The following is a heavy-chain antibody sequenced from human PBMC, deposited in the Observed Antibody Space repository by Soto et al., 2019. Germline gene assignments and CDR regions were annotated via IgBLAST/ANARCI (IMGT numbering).Heavy chain of an antibody. Sequence: GASVKVSCKASGYTFTSYGISWVRQAPGQGLEWMGWISAYNGNTNYAQKLQGRVTMTTDTSTSTAYMELRSLRSDDTAVYYCARGAKIADEPTPGLYYYYYGMDVWGQGTTVTVPS. D-gene: IGHD6-13*01. CDR2: ISAYNGNT. CDR1: GYTFTSYG. J-gene: IGHJ6*02. CDR3: ARGAKIADEPTPGLYYYYYGMDV. V-gene: IGHV1-18*01.